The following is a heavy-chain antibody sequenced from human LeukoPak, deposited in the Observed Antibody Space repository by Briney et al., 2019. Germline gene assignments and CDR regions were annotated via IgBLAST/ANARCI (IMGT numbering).Heavy chain of an antibody. CDR1: GGTFSSYA. CDR2: IIPIFGTA. V-gene: IGHV1-69*13. J-gene: IGHJ6*03. CDR3: ATSYTVTIPYYYYYYMDV. D-gene: IGHD4-17*01. Sequence: SVKVSCKASGGTFSSYAISWVRQAPGQGLEWMGGIIPIFGTANYAQKFQGRVTITADESTSTAYMELSSLRSEDTAVYYCATSYTVTIPYYYYYYMDVWGKGTTVTVSS.